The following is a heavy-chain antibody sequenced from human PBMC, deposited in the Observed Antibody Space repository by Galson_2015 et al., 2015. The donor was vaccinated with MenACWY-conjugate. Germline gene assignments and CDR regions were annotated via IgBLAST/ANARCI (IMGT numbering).Heavy chain of an antibody. CDR1: GGTFSSYA. CDR2: IIPIFGTA. D-gene: IGHD6-13*01. Sequence: SVKVSCKASGGTFSSYAISWVRQAPGQGLEWMGGIIPIFGTANYAQKFQGRVTITADESTSTAYMELSSLRSEDTAVYYCARGSPGIAAAGTGAGWYFDLWGRGTLVTVSS. J-gene: IGHJ2*01. V-gene: IGHV1-69*13. CDR3: ARGSPGIAAAGTGAGWYFDL.